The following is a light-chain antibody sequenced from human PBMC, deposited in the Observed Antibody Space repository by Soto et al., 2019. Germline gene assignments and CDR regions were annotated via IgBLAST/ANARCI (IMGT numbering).Light chain of an antibody. Sequence: EIVLTQSPGTLALSPGEGATLSCRASQSVSKYLAWYQQKPGQAPRLLIYGASSRATGIPDSFSGSGSGTDFTLTISRLELEDFAVYYCQQYGGSPQTFGQGTKV. CDR3: QQYGGSPQT. V-gene: IGKV3-20*01. CDR1: QSVSKY. CDR2: GAS. J-gene: IGKJ1*01.